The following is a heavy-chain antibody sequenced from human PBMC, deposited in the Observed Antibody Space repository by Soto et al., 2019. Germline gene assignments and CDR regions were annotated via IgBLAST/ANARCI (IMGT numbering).Heavy chain of an antibody. J-gene: IGHJ4*02. CDR1: GGSINSGGYC. CDR2: FYYSGTT. CDR3: AGGYTRSGPLGDFDY. Sequence: QVQLQESGPGLVKPSQTLSLTCTVSGGSINSGGYCWTWIRQHPGKGLEWIGYFYYSGTTSYNPSLKSRLTISVDTSKNQFSLKLNSVTAADTAVYYCAGGYTRSGPLGDFDYWGQGTLVTVSS. D-gene: IGHD6-13*01. V-gene: IGHV4-31*03.